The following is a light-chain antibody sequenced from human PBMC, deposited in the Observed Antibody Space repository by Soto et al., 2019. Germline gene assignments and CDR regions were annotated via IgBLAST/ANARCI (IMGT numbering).Light chain of an antibody. Sequence: QSALTQSPSASGSPGQSVTISCTGTSSDIGGYNSVSWYQQHPGKAPKVMIYDVTKRPSGVPDRFSGSKSGNTASPTVSALQAEDEADYYCSSYTDTKSLVFGTGTKVTVL. V-gene: IGLV2-8*01. CDR1: SSDIGGYNS. CDR3: SSYTDTKSLV. J-gene: IGLJ1*01. CDR2: DVT.